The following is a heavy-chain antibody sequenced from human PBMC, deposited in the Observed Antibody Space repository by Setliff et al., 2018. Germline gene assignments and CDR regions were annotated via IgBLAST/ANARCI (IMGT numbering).Heavy chain of an antibody. Sequence: SVKVSCKASGGTFSSYAISWVRQAPGQGLEWMGGIIPIFGTANYAQKFQGRVTITADESTSTAYMELSSLRSEDTAVYYCARGHSGGYSNSFYWFFDVWGRGTLVTVSS. D-gene: IGHD5-18*01. V-gene: IGHV1-69*13. CDR3: ARGHSGGYSNSFYWFFDV. J-gene: IGHJ2*01. CDR1: GGTFSSYA. CDR2: IIPIFGTA.